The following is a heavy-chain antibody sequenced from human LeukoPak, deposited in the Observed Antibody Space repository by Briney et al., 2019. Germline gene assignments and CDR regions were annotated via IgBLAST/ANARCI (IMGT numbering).Heavy chain of an antibody. J-gene: IGHJ5*02. D-gene: IGHD2-15*01. Sequence: VASVKVSCKASGYTFTGYYMHWVRQAPGQGLEWMGWINPNSGGTNYAQKFQGRVTMTRDTSISTAYMELSRLRSDDTAVYYCARVLAAIPNWFDPWGQGTLVTVSS. CDR2: INPNSGGT. CDR3: ARVLAAIPNWFDP. V-gene: IGHV1-2*02. CDR1: GYTFTGYY.